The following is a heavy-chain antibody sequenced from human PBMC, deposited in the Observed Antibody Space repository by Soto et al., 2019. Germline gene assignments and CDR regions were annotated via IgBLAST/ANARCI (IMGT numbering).Heavy chain of an antibody. Sequence: QVQLQESGPGLVKPSQTLSLTCTVSGGSICSGGYYWSWIRQHPGKGLEWIGYIYYSGSTYYNPSHKSRVTISVDTSKNQFSLKLSSVTAADTAVYYCARVDYDVWSGKGFPNYFDYWGQGTLVTVSS. D-gene: IGHD3-3*01. CDR1: GGSICSGGYY. CDR2: IYYSGST. J-gene: IGHJ4*02. V-gene: IGHV4-31*03. CDR3: ARVDYDVWSGKGFPNYFDY.